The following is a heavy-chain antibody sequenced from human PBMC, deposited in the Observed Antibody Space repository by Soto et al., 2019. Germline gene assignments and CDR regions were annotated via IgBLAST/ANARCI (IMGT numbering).Heavy chain of an antibody. CDR2: IYYSGST. D-gene: IGHD6-13*01. J-gene: IGHJ3*02. CDR1: GGSISSYY. CDR3: ATLEQQLVGGSI. V-gene: IGHV4-59*08. Sequence: PSETLSLTCTVSGGSISSYYWSWIRQPPGKGLEWIGYIYYSGSTNYNPSLKSRVTISVDTSKNQFSLKLSSVTAADTAVYYCATLEQQLVGGSIWGQGTMVTVSS.